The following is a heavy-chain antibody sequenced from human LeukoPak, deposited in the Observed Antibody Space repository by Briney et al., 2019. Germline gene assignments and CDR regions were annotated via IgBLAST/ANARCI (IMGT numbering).Heavy chain of an antibody. CDR3: ARDPSATTTPFDY. Sequence: ETLSLTCTVSGGSISGYYWTWIRQPPGKGLEWVSSISSSSSYIYYADSVKGRFTISRDNAKNSLYLQMNSLRAEDTAVYYCARDPSATTTPFDYWGQGTLVTVSS. CDR2: ISSSSSYI. CDR1: GGSISGYY. D-gene: IGHD5-24*01. J-gene: IGHJ4*02. V-gene: IGHV3-21*01.